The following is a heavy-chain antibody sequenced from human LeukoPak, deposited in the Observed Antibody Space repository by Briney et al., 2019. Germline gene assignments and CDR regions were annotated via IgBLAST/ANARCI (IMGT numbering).Heavy chain of an antibody. CDR2: INSDGSST. J-gene: IGHJ5*02. Sequence: PGGSLRLSCAASGFTLSGNWMHWVRQAPGKGLVWVSRINSDGSSTSYADSVKGRFTISRDNAKNTLYLQMNSLRAEDTAVYYCARGSYCSGGSCYGEWFDPWGQGTLVTVSS. D-gene: IGHD2-15*01. CDR1: GFTLSGNW. V-gene: IGHV3-74*01. CDR3: ARGSYCSGGSCYGEWFDP.